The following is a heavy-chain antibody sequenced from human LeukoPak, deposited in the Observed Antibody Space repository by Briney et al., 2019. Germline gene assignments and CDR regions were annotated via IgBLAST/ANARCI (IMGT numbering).Heavy chain of an antibody. CDR3: ARDIVVVVAATLYYYYGMDV. CDR1: GYTFTSYG. Sequence: GASVKVSYKASGYTFTSYGISWVRQAPGQGLEWMGWISAYNGNTNYAQKLQGRVTMTTDTSTSTAYMELRSLRSDDTAVYYCARDIVVVVAATLYYYYGMDVWGQGTTVTVSS. D-gene: IGHD2-15*01. CDR2: ISAYNGNT. J-gene: IGHJ6*02. V-gene: IGHV1-18*01.